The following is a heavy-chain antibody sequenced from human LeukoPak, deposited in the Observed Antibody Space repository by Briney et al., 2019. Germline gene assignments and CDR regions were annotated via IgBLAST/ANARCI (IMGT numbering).Heavy chain of an antibody. CDR2: INQDGSVK. CDR3: ARIGYSSSSLDY. V-gene: IGHV3-7*01. Sequence: GGSLTLSCAASGFTFTNYWMSWVRQGPGKGLEWVANINQDGSVKYYVDSVKGRFTISRDNAKNSQYLQMNSLRVEDTAIYYCARIGYSSSSLDYWGRGDLVTVSS. J-gene: IGHJ4*02. D-gene: IGHD6-6*01. CDR1: GFTFTNYW.